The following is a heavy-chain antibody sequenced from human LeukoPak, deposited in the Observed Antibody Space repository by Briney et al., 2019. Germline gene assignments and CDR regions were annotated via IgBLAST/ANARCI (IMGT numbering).Heavy chain of an antibody. D-gene: IGHD2-2*02. Sequence: SETLSLTSAVYGGSFSGYYWSWIRQPPGKGLEWIGEINHSGSTNYNLSLKSRVTISVDTSKNQFSLKLSSVTAADTAVYYCARGRVRYCSSTSCYKAYFDYWGQGTLVTVSS. CDR2: INHSGST. CDR3: ARGRVRYCSSTSCYKAYFDY. CDR1: GGSFSGYY. V-gene: IGHV4-34*01. J-gene: IGHJ4*02.